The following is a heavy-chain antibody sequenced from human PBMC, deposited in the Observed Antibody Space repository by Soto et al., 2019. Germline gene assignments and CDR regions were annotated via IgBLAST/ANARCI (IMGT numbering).Heavy chain of an antibody. D-gene: IGHD3-10*01. Sequence: EVQLVESGGGLVQPGGSLRLSCAASGFTVSSNYMSWVRQAPGKGLEWVSVIYSGGSTYYADSVKGRFTISRDNSKNTLYLQMNSLRAEDTAVYYCARLNAWFGELLDYYYYGMDVWGQGTTVTVSS. CDR2: IYSGGST. V-gene: IGHV3-66*04. CDR3: ARLNAWFGELLDYYYYGMDV. CDR1: GFTVSSNY. J-gene: IGHJ6*02.